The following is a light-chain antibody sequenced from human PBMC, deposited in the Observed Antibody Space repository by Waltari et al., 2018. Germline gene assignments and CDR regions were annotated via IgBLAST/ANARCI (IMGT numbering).Light chain of an antibody. CDR1: ASAIGSYNF. J-gene: IGLJ2*01. Sequence: QSALAPPASVSGSPGQSITIPCTGTASAIGSYNFVSCYQQHPGIAPKLLLYDVRDRPSGVSDRFSGSKSGKTSSLTISGLQPEDAADYYCSSYTRRNTVIFGGGTKLTVV. CDR2: DVR. V-gene: IGLV2-14*03. CDR3: SSYTRRNTVI.